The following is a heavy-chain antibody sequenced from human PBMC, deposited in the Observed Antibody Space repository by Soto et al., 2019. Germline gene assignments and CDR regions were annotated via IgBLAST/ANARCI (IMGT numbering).Heavy chain of an antibody. D-gene: IGHD2-15*01. CDR3: ARERRMYCSGGSCRYYYYGMDV. CDR2: IIPIFGTS. V-gene: IGHV1-69*13. J-gene: IGHJ6*02. CDR1: GGTFISNV. Sequence: SVKVSCKASGGTFISNVINWVRQAPGQGLEWMGGIIPIFGTSNYAQKLQGRITITADESATTAYMELSSLRSEDTAMYYCARERRMYCSGGSCRYYYYGMDVWGQGTTDTVSS.